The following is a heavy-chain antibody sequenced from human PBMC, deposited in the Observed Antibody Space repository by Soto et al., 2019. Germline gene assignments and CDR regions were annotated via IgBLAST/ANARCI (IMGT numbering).Heavy chain of an antibody. CDR3: ARADPSLVTSYSLDV. D-gene: IGHD2-2*01. J-gene: IGHJ6*02. CDR1: GGSFSGYY. CDR2: VSHSGTI. Sequence: SETLSLTCAVYGGSFSGYYWSWIRQPPEQGLERIGEVSHSGTIDSNPSPNSRRTLSLDTATNHISLNLSPVTAADTATSNSARADPSLVTSYSLDVWGQGTTVTVSS. V-gene: IGHV4-34*01.